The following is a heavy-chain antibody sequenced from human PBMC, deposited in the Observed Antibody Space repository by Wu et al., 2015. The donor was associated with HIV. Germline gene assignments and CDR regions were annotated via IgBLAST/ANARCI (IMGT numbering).Heavy chain of an antibody. D-gene: IGHD2-15*01. CDR1: GGTFNSYA. Sequence: QVQLVQSGAEVKKPGSSVKVSCKASGGTFNSYAISWVRQAPGQGLECMGRIIPIFGTANYAQKFQGRVTITADESTNTAYMELSSLRSDDTAIYYCAGIGPTSPFEYWGQGTLVTVSS. J-gene: IGHJ4*02. CDR2: IIPIFGTA. CDR3: AGIGPTSPFEY. V-gene: IGHV1-69*13.